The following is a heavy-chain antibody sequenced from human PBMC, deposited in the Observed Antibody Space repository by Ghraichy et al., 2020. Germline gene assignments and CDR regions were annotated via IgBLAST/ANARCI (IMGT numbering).Heavy chain of an antibody. CDR3: ATTGAEYYYYGLDV. CDR2: ISSSSSYI. Sequence: GGSLRLSCAASGFTFSSYSMNWVRQAPGKGLEWVSSISSSSSYIYYADSVKGRFTISRDNAKNSLYLQMNSLGAEDTAVYYCATTGAEYYYYGLDVWGQGTTVTVSS. V-gene: IGHV3-21*01. D-gene: IGHD4-17*01. CDR1: GFTFSSYS. J-gene: IGHJ6*02.